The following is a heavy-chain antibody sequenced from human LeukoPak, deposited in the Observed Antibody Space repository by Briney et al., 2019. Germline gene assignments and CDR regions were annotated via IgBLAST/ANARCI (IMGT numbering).Heavy chain of an antibody. CDR3: AKSLRGGYYYYGMDV. J-gene: IGHJ6*02. Sequence: GGSLRLSCAASGFTFSSYAMSWVRQAPGKGLEWVSAISGSGGSTYYADSVKGRFTISRDNSKNTLYLQMNSLRAEDTAVYYCAKSLRGGYYYYGMDVWGQGTTVTVSS. V-gene: IGHV3-23*01. CDR2: ISGSGGST. CDR1: GFTFSSYA. D-gene: IGHD2-15*01.